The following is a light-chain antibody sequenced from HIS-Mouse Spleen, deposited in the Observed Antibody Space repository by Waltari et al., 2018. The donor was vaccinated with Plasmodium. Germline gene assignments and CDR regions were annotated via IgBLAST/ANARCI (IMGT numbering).Light chain of an antibody. V-gene: IGKV3-15*01. J-gene: IGKJ3*01. Sequence: EIVMKQSPATLSVSSGEIATLSCRASQSVSSNLPWYQQKPGQAPRPLIYGAATRATGIPARFSGSGSGTEFTLTISSLQSEDFAVYYCQQYNNWSFTFGPGTKVDIK. CDR2: GAA. CDR3: QQYNNWSFT. CDR1: QSVSSN.